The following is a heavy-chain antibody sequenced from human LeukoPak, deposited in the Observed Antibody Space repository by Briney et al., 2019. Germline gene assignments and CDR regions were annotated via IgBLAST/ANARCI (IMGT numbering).Heavy chain of an antibody. D-gene: IGHD5-12*01. CDR2: IYTSGST. V-gene: IGHV4-61*02. CDR1: GGSISSGSYY. CDR3: ARVKMKWLRLGYFDY. J-gene: IGHJ4*02. Sequence: PSQTLSLTCTVSGGSISSGSYYWSWIRQPAGKGLEWIGRIYTSGSTNYNPSLKSRVTISVDTSKNQFSLKLSSVTAADTAVYYCARVKMKWLRLGYFDYWGQGTLVTVSS.